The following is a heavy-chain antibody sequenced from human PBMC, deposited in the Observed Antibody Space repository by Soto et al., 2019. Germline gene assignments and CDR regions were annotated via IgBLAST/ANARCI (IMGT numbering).Heavy chain of an antibody. Sequence: ASVKVSFKASGYTFTSYCISWVRQAPGQGLEWMGWISAYNGNTNYAQKLQGRVTMTTDTSTSTAYMELRSLRSDDTAVYYRALYGAKKTDAFDIWGQGTMVTVSS. J-gene: IGHJ3*02. CDR2: ISAYNGNT. D-gene: IGHD4-17*01. V-gene: IGHV1-18*01. CDR1: GYTFTSYC. CDR3: ALYGAKKTDAFDI.